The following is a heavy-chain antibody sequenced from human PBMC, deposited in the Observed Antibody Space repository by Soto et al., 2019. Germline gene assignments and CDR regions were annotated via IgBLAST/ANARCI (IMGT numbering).Heavy chain of an antibody. CDR3: AAWRCIGDCSPHY. Sequence: EVQLAEFGGGLVQPGGSLRLSCAGSGFIFSDHWMNWVRQAPGKGLEYVANIKQDGSEDFYVDSVKGRFTISRDNAKNSVYLQMNSLRVEDTAVYYWAAWRCIGDCSPHYWGQGALVTVSS. J-gene: IGHJ4*02. CDR1: GFIFSDHW. D-gene: IGHD2-21*02. CDR2: IKQDGSED. V-gene: IGHV3-7*01.